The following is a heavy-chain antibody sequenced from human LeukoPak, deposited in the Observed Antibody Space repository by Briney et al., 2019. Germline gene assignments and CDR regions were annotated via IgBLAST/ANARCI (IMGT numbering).Heavy chain of an antibody. V-gene: IGHV1-18*01. CDR2: ISAYNGNT. CDR1: GYTFTSYG. Sequence: GASVKVSCKASGYTFTSYGISWVRQAPGQGLEWMGWISAYNGNTNYAQKLQGRVTMTRDTSISTAYMELSRLRSDDTAVYYCARSPAMTVYDSSGYYLDYWGQGTLVTVSS. CDR3: ARSPAMTVYDSSGYYLDY. J-gene: IGHJ4*02. D-gene: IGHD3-22*01.